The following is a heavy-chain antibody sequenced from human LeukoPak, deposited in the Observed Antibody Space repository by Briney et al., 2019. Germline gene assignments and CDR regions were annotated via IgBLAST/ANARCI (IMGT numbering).Heavy chain of an antibody. CDR3: ASSKWELLEYFDY. Sequence: PGGSLRLSCAASGFTFSSYWVSWVRQAPGKGLEWVANIKQDGSEKYYVDSVKGRFTISRDNAKNSLYLQMNSLRAEDTAVYYCASSKWELLEYFDYWGQGTLVTVSS. D-gene: IGHD1-26*01. CDR1: GFTFSSYW. J-gene: IGHJ4*02. CDR2: IKQDGSEK. V-gene: IGHV3-7*01.